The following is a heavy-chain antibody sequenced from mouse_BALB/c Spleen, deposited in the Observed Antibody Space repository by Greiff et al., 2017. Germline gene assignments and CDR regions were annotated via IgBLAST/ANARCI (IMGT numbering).Heavy chain of an antibody. V-gene: IGHV1-80*01. CDR2: IYPGDGDT. D-gene: IGHD1-1*01. CDR3: ARKGYSTVVDYYAMDY. J-gene: IGHJ4*01. CDR1: GYAFSSYW. Sequence: QVQLQQSGAELVRPGSSVKISCKASGYAFSSYWMNWVKQRPGQGLEWIGQIYPGDGDTNYNGKFKGKATLTADKSSSTAYMQLSSLTSEDSAVYFCARKGYSTVVDYYAMDYWGQGTSVTVSS.